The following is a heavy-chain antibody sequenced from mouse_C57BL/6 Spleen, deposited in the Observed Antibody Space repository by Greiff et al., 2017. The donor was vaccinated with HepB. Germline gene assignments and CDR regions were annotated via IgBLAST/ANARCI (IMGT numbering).Heavy chain of an antibody. D-gene: IGHD2-4*01. CDR3: ARLVYDYEPLFAY. V-gene: IGHV7-3*01. J-gene: IGHJ3*01. CDR2: IRNKANGYTT. Sequence: EVMLVESGGGLVQPGGSLSLSCAASGFTFTDYYMSWVRQPPGKALEWLGFIRNKANGYTTEYSASVKGWFTISRDNSQSILYLQMNALRAEASATYYCARLVYDYEPLFAYWGQGTLVTVSA. CDR1: GFTFTDYY.